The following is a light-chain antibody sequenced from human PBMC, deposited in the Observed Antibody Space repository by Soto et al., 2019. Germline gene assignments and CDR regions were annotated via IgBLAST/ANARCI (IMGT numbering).Light chain of an antibody. Sequence: AVMTKSPLSLPVTVGQPASISCRYSKSLVNSDGNTYLKWYQHRPGQSPRRLYYKVSNRDFGVPDRFSGSGSGTDFTLKISRVEADDFGVYYCVQASYWPDTFGQGTK. CDR1: KSLVNSDGNTY. CDR2: KVS. CDR3: VQASYWPDT. V-gene: IGKV2-30*01. J-gene: IGKJ2*01.